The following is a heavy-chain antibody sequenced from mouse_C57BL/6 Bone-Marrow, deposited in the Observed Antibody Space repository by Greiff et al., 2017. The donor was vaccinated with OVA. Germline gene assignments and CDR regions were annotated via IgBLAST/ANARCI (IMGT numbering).Heavy chain of an antibody. CDR1: GYTFTDHT. D-gene: IGHD1-1*01. V-gene: IGHV1-78*01. CDR2: IYPRDGST. CDR3: ARAPLYYYGSSPWFAY. J-gene: IGHJ3*01. Sequence: QVQLQQSDAELVKPGASVKISCKVSGYTFTDHTIHWMKQRPEQGLEWIGYIYPRDGSTKYNEKFKGKATLTADKSSSTAYMQLNSLTSEDSAVYFCARAPLYYYGSSPWFAYWGQGTLVTVSA.